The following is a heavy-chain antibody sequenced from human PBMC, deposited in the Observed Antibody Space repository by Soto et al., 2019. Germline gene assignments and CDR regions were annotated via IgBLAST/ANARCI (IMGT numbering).Heavy chain of an antibody. CDR3: ARVGYYYDSRGYYLSFDY. CDR1: GYTFTSYD. V-gene: IGHV1-8*01. CDR2: MNPNSGNT. Sequence: QVQLVQSGAEVKKPGASVKVSCKASGYTFTSYDINWVRQATGQGLEWMGWMNPNSGNTGYAQKFQGRVTMTRNTSISTAYMELSSLRSKDTAVYYCARVGYYYDSRGYYLSFDYWGQGTLVTVSS. J-gene: IGHJ4*02. D-gene: IGHD3-22*01.